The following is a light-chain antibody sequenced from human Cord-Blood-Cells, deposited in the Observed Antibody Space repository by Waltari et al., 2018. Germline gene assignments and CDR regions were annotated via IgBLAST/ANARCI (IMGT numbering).Light chain of an antibody. V-gene: IGLV3-9*01. CDR1: NLGSKN. CDR3: QVWDSSTVV. CDR2: RDS. J-gene: IGLJ2*01. Sequence: SSELTQPLPVSVALGQTARITCGVNNLGSKNVHWYQQKPGQAPVLVIYRDSNRPSGIPERFSGSNSGNTATLTISRAQAGDEADYYCQVWDSSTVVFGGGTKLTVL.